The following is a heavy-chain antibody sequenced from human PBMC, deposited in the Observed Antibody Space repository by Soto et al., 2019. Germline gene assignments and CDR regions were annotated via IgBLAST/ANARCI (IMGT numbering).Heavy chain of an antibody. V-gene: IGHV1-69*12. Sequence: QVQLVQSGAEVKKPGSSVKVSCKASGGTFSSYAISWVRQAPGQGLEWMGGIIPIFGTANYAQKFQGRVTITADESTSTAYMELSSLRSEDTAVYYFAREGITMVRGVIVHSYYYYGMDVWGQGTTVTVSS. CDR2: IIPIFGTA. J-gene: IGHJ6*02. CDR1: GGTFSSYA. CDR3: AREGITMVRGVIVHSYYYYGMDV. D-gene: IGHD3-10*01.